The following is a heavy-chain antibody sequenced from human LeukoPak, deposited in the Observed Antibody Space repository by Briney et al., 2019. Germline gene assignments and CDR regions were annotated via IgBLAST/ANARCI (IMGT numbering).Heavy chain of an antibody. CDR1: GGSISSSSYY. J-gene: IGHJ6*02. CDR3: ARKKTGATNGLDV. V-gene: IGHV4-39*01. CDR2: ISYSGRT. D-gene: IGHD1-1*01. Sequence: SGTLSLTCGVSGGSISSSSYYWGWIRQPPGEGPEWIGSISYSGRTHYNPSLKSRVSISVDTSKNQFSLNLSSVTAADTAVYYCARKKTGATNGLDVWGQGTTVTVSS.